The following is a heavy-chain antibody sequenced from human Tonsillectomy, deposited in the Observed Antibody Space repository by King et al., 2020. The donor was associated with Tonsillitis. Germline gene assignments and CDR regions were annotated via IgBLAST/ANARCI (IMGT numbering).Heavy chain of an antibody. D-gene: IGHD3-22*01. J-gene: IGHJ1*01. CDR3: AKDRAYYDSSGLISTGAEYFQH. CDR2: ISGSGGST. CDR1: GFTFSSYA. V-gene: IGHV3-23*04. Sequence: VQLVESGGGLVQPGGSLRLSCAASGFTFSSYAMSWVRQAPGKGLEWVSAISGSGGSTYYAYSVKGRFTISRDNSKNTLYLKMNSLRAEDTAVYYCAKDRAYYDSSGLISTGAEYFQHWGQGTLVTVSS.